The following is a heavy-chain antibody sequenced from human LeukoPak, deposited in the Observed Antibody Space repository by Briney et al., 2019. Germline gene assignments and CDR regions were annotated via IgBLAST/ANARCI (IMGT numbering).Heavy chain of an antibody. D-gene: IGHD5-24*01. CDR1: GGSIGSSNW. V-gene: IGHV4-4*02. Sequence: SGTLSLTCAISGGSIGSSNWWSWVRQPPGKGLEWIGEIYHSGSTNYNPSLKSRVTISVDKSKNQFSLKLSSVTAADTAVYYCARARRWLQLDFDCWGQGTLVTVSS. CDR3: ARARRWLQLDFDC. J-gene: IGHJ4*02. CDR2: IYHSGST.